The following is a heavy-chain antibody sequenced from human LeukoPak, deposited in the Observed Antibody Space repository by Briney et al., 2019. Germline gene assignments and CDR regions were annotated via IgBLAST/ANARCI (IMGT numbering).Heavy chain of an antibody. D-gene: IGHD3/OR15-3a*01. CDR1: GGSIKSYY. CDR2: FYYTGST. V-gene: IGHV4-59*01. CDR3: ARYEEFSTGYSASSPRHYFDH. Sequence: SETLSLTCTVSGGSIKSYYWSWIRQPPGKGRECIGHFYYTGSTYYKPSLESRVTISVDMAKNQISLKLSSVTAADTAVYYCARYEEFSTGYSASSPRHYFDHWGQGTLVTVSS. J-gene: IGHJ4*02.